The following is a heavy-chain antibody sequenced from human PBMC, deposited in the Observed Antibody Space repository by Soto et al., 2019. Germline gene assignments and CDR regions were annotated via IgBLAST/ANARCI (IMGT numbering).Heavy chain of an antibody. V-gene: IGHV3-11*06. CDR3: VRGGGGGLFEH. CDR1: GFPFNDYY. CDR2: ISPKSTFR. Sequence: GSLRLSCATSGFPFNDYYMTWIRQAPGKGLEWLSHISPKSTFRNYADSVEGRFTISSDNTESSLFLQMNSLGVDDTAVYSCVRGGGGGLFEHWGQGVLVTVS. J-gene: IGHJ4*02. D-gene: IGHD2-21*01.